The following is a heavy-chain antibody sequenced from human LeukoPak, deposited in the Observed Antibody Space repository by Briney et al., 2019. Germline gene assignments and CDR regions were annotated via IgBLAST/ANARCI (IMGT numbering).Heavy chain of an antibody. V-gene: IGHV3-33*01. D-gene: IGHD3-9*01. J-gene: IGHJ6*03. CDR3: ARDLNGGYFDWFRGAYYYYYYMDV. CDR2: IWYDGSNK. CDR1: GFTFSSYG. Sequence: GGSLRLSCAASGFTFSSYGMHWVRQAPGKGLEWVAVIWYDGSNKYYADSVKGRFTISRDNSKNTLYLQMNSLRAEDTAVYYCARDLNGGYFDWFRGAYYYYYYMDVWGKGTTVTVSS.